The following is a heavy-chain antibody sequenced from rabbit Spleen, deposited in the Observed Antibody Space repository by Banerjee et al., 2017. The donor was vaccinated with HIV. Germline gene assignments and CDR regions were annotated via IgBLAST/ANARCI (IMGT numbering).Heavy chain of an antibody. CDR1: GFSFSNKAV. CDR2: INAFTCKA. Sequence: EQLEEYGGGLVQPGGSLKLSCTASGFSFSNKAVMCWVRQAPGKVLDWIACINAFTCKAIEASCAIGRFTFSKASSTTVTLQMTSLTAAATATYFCARDLDGVLGWNFGWWGPGILVTVS. CDR3: ARDLDGVLGWNFGW. D-gene: IGHD4-1*01. V-gene: IGHV1S45*01. J-gene: IGHJ6*01.